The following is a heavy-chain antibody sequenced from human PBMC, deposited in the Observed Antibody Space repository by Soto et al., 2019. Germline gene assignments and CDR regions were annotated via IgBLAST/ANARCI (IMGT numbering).Heavy chain of an antibody. Sequence: QVQLVESGGGLVKPGGSPRLSCAASGFTFSDYYMSWIRQAPGKGLEWVSYISSSSSYTNYADSVKGRFTISRDNAKNSLYLQMNSLRAEDTAVYYCASLLFDNWNYFGMDVWGQGTTVTVSS. CDR1: GFTFSDYY. V-gene: IGHV3-11*06. CDR3: ASLLFDNWNYFGMDV. D-gene: IGHD1-20*01. CDR2: ISSSSSYT. J-gene: IGHJ6*02.